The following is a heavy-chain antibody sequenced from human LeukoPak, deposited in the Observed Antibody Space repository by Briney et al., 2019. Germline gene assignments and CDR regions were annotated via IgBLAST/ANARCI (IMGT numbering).Heavy chain of an antibody. CDR2: INHSGST. V-gene: IGHV4-34*01. CDR3: ARRITMVRGFNY. D-gene: IGHD3-10*01. Sequence: SETLSLTCAVYGGSFSGYYWSWIRQPQGKGLEWIGEINHSGSTNYNPSLKSRVTISVDTSKNQFSLKLSSVTAADTAVYYCARRITMVRGFNYWGQGTLVTVSS. J-gene: IGHJ4*02. CDR1: GGSFSGYY.